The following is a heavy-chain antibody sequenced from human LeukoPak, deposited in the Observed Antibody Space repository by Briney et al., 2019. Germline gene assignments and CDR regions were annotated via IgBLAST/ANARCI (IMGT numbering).Heavy chain of an antibody. V-gene: IGHV4-34*01. Sequence: SETLSLTCAVYSGSISGYYWSWIRQPPGKGLEWIGEINHSGSTTYNPSLKSRVTISADTSKNQFSLKLTSVTAADTAVYYCARGRGGDCTNGVCSEAVVGMDVWGQGTTVTVSS. D-gene: IGHD2-8*01. CDR3: ARGRGGDCTNGVCSEAVVGMDV. CDR1: SGSISGYY. CDR2: INHSGST. J-gene: IGHJ6*02.